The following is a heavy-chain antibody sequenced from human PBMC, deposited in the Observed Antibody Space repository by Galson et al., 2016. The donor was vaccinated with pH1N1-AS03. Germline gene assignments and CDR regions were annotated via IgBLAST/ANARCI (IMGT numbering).Heavy chain of an antibody. CDR2: IKSNNDNT. Sequence: SVKVSCKASGYTFSNYGITWVRQAPGQGLQWMGWIKSNNDNTIYGQNFQGRVTLTTDPSTNTAYMELKNLRSDDTGVYYCARAFEEYLLRDYSSVFDSWGQGTLVTVSS. CDR3: ARAFEEYLLRDYSSVFDS. J-gene: IGHJ4*02. D-gene: IGHD2/OR15-2a*01. V-gene: IGHV1-18*01. CDR1: GYTFSNYG.